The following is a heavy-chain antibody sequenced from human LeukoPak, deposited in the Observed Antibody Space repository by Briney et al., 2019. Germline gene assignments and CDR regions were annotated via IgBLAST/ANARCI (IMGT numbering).Heavy chain of an antibody. CDR1: GGSISSGGYY. D-gene: IGHD3-10*01. CDR3: ARWFGELFDTDV. Sequence: TSQTLSLTCTVSGGSISSGGYYWSWIRQHPGKGLEWIGYIYYSGSTYYNPSLKSRVTISVDTSKNQFSLKLSSVTAADTAVYYCARWFGELFDTDVWGQGTTVTVSS. J-gene: IGHJ6*02. V-gene: IGHV4-31*03. CDR2: IYYSGST.